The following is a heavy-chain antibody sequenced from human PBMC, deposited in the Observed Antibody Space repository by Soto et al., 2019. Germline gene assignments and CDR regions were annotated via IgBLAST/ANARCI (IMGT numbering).Heavy chain of an antibody. CDR1: GFTFSDYY. V-gene: IGHV3-11*01. D-gene: IGHD2-2*01. Sequence: GGSLRLSCAASGFTFSDYYMSWIRQAPGKGLEWVSYISSSGSTIYYADSVKGRFTISGDNAKNSMYLQMNSLRAEDTAVYYCARDPGFNVAVPAGAFDIWGQGTMVTVSS. J-gene: IGHJ3*02. CDR3: ARDPGFNVAVPAGAFDI. CDR2: ISSSGSTI.